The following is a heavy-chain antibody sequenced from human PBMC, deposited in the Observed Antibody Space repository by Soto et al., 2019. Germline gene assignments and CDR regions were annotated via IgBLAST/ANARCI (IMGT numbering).Heavy chain of an antibody. V-gene: IGHV3-23*01. CDR3: AQLALWFGEFGRGY. CDR2: ISNNGDAT. J-gene: IGHJ4*02. D-gene: IGHD3-10*01. Sequence: EVFLSESGGGVTQPGGSLRLSCAAPGIKFRDSAMRWVRQAPGKGLEWVSSISNNGDATDYADSVKGRFHISRDNSEKTVVLEMNSLRVEDTAVYFCAQLALWFGEFGRGYWGQGALVNVSS. CDR1: GIKFRDSA.